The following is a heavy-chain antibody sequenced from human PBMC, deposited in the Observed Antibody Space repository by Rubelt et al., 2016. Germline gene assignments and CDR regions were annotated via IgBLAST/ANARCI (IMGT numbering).Heavy chain of an antibody. CDR1: GFTFRSYG. J-gene: IGHJ6*02. D-gene: IGHD2-2*01. CDR3: AKAAHCSSTTCHVHGMDV. V-gene: IGHV3-33*06. CDR2: VWNDGSKK. Sequence: QPGRSLRLSCAASGFTFRSYGMHWVRQAPGKGLEWVAIVWNDGSKKYYVDSVKGQFTISKDNAKNTLYLQMNRLRAEDTAVYYCAKAAHCSSTTCHVHGMDVWGQGTTVTVSS.